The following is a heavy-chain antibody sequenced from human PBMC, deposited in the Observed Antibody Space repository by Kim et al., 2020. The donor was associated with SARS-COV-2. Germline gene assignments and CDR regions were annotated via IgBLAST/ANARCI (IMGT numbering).Heavy chain of an antibody. Sequence: YYADSVKGRFTISRDNSKNTLYLQMNSLRAEDTAVYYCARWDAGSYGMDVWGQGTTVTVSS. J-gene: IGHJ6*02. V-gene: IGHV3-66*01. CDR3: ARWDAGSYGMDV. D-gene: IGHD1-26*01.